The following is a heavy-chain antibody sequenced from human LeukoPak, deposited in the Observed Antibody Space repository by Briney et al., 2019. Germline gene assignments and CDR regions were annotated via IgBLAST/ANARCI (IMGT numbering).Heavy chain of an antibody. CDR2: IRGSSGTT. J-gene: IGHJ3*02. D-gene: IGHD1-1*01. Sequence: PGGSLRLSCAASGFTFSSYAMTWVRQAPGKGLEWVSVIRGSSGTTFYADSVKGRFTISRDKSKNTLYLQMNSLGADDTAVYYCARGEGNWKYEAFDMWGQGTMVTVSS. CDR1: GFTFSSYA. V-gene: IGHV3-23*01. CDR3: ARGEGNWKYEAFDM.